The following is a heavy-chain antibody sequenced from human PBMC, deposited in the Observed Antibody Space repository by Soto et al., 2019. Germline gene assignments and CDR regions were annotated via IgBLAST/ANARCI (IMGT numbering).Heavy chain of an antibody. V-gene: IGHV1-8*01. J-gene: IGHJ6*02. CDR2: MNPNSGNT. Sequence: ASVKVSCKASGYTFTSYDINWVRQATGQGLEWMGWMNPNSGNTGYAQKFQGRVTMTRNTSISTAYMELSSLRSEDTAVYYCAREGALLYGGNPDYYYTVGVWGQGTTVTVSS. D-gene: IGHD4-17*01. CDR1: GYTFTSYD. CDR3: AREGALLYGGNPDYYYTVGV.